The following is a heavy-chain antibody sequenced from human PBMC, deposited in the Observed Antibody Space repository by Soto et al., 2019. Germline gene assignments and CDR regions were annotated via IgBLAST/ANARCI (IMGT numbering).Heavy chain of an antibody. CDR3: VKDRLEWLSYFDY. D-gene: IGHD3-3*01. CDR2: ISDDGSNK. V-gene: IGHV3-30*18. CDR1: GFIFSDHG. Sequence: QVQLVESGGGVVQPGRSLRLSCAASGFIFSDHGMHWVRQAPGKGPEWVAVISDDGSNKHYADSVKGRFTISRDNSKNTLYLQMNSLRAEDTAVYYCVKDRLEWLSYFDYWGQGASVTVSS. J-gene: IGHJ4*02.